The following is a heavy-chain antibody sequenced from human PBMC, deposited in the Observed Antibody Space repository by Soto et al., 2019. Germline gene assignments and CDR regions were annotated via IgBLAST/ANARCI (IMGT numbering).Heavy chain of an antibody. CDR3: GRVLVAATRHTGPDY. D-gene: IGHD2-15*01. V-gene: IGHV4-39*02. J-gene: IGHJ4*02. Sequence: SETLSLTCIVSGVSISSSDYYWAWIRQPPGKVLEWIGSIDYNGFTYSNPSLKGRVTISKDTSKNKFSLQVTSVTAADTAFYYCGRVLVAATRHTGPDYWGQGTQVTRLL. CDR1: GVSISSSDYY. CDR2: IDYNGFT.